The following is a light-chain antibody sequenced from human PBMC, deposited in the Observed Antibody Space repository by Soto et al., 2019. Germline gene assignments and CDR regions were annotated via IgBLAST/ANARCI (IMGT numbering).Light chain of an antibody. CDR1: ERVKSSS. CDR3: QKYNNWPRT. CDR2: GAS. V-gene: IGKV3D-15*01. J-gene: IGKJ1*01. Sequence: EIVLTQSPGTLSLSPGERATLSCRASERVKSSSLAWYQQAPGRAPRLLIYGASRRATGIPARCSGSGSGTEFILTISSLQSEDFAVYYCQKYNNWPRTFGQGTKVDIK.